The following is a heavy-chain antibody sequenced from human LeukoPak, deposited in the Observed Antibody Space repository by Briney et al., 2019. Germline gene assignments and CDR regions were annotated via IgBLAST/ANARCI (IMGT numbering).Heavy chain of an antibody. V-gene: IGHV4-4*09. Sequence: SETLSLTCTVSGGSMSNYYWSWIRQPPGKGLKWIGYLYSSGTTHYNPSLTSRVLISIDTSKTHFTLKLSSVTAADTAGYYCARRGIIAGLFDPWGQGTLVTVSS. D-gene: IGHD6-13*01. CDR2: LYSSGTT. CDR1: GGSMSNYY. CDR3: ARRGIIAGLFDP. J-gene: IGHJ5*02.